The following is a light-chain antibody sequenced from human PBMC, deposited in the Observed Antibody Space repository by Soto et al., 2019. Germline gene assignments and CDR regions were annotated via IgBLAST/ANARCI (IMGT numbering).Light chain of an antibody. CDR1: SSDVGGYNY. CDR3: NSYAGSNLFYV. V-gene: IGLV2-8*01. J-gene: IGLJ1*01. CDR2: EVS. Sequence: QSALTQPPSASGSPGQSVTISCTGTSSDVGGYNYVSWYQQHAGKAPKLVIYEVSKRPSGVPDRFSGSKSGNTASLTVSGLQTEDEADYYCNSYAGSNLFYVFGTGTQLTVL.